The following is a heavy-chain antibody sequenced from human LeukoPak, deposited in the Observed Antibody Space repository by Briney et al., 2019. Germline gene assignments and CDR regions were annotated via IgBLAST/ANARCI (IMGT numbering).Heavy chain of an antibody. CDR2: IYSSGST. CDR3: ARAYYYGSGSYGLDY. V-gene: IGHV4-59*01. J-gene: IGHJ4*02. CDR1: GGSISSYY. Sequence: PSETLSLTCTVSGGSISSYYWSWIRQPPGKGLEWIGYIYSSGSTNYNPSLKRRLTISVDASKNQFSLKLTSVTAADTAVYYCARAYYYGSGSYGLDYWGQGTLVTVSS. D-gene: IGHD3-10*01.